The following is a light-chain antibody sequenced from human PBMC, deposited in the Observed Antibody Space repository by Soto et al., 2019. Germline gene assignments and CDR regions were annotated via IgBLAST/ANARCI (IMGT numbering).Light chain of an antibody. CDR3: QQYNNWRQART. J-gene: IGKJ1*01. V-gene: IGKV3-15*01. CDR2: GAS. Sequence: EIVMTKSPATLSVSPGERATLSCRASQSVGSNLAWYQQKPGQAPRLLIYGASTRATGIPARFSGSGSGTEFTLTISILQSEDFAIYFCQQYNNWRQARTFGQGTKVEIK. CDR1: QSVGSN.